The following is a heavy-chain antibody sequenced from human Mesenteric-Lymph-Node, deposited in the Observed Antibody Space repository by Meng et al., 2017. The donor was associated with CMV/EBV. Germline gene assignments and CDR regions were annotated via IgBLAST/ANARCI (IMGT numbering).Heavy chain of an antibody. CDR2: IYYSGTT. J-gene: IGHJ2*01. CDR3: ARYRYCSSADCFNVRFFDL. Sequence: IGSGGYYWTWIRQHTGKGLGWIRSIYYSGTTYYNSALKSRVSISVDTSKNQFALNLNSVTAADTAVYSCARYRYCSSADCFNVRFFDLWGRGTLVTVSS. V-gene: IGHV4-31*02. CDR1: IGSGGYY. D-gene: IGHD2-2*01.